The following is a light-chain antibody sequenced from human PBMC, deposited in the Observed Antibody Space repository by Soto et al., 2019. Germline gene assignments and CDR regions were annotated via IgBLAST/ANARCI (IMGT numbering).Light chain of an antibody. V-gene: IGKV3-20*01. CDR1: QSVSRSY. CDR2: GAS. Sequence: EIVLTQSPGTLSLSPGESATLSCRASQSVSRSYLAWYQQKPGQAPRLLIYGASSRATGIPDRFTGSGSGTDFTLTISRLEPEDFAVYYCQQYGASPLTFGGGTNVEIK. CDR3: QQYGASPLT. J-gene: IGKJ4*01.